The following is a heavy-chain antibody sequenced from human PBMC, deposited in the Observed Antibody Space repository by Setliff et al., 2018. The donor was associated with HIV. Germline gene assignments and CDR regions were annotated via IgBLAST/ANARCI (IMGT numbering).Heavy chain of an antibody. D-gene: IGHD6-13*01. J-gene: IGHJ2*01. Sequence: SETLSLTCTVSGGSIGSGYYYWSWIRQPAGKGLEWIGHIYTSGSTNYNPSLKSRVTMSVDTSKNQFSLKLNSVTTADTAVYYCAREVSASAYSSGWYGRHWYFDLWGRGTLVTVS. CDR1: GGSIGSGYYY. CDR2: IYTSGST. V-gene: IGHV4-61*09. CDR3: AREVSASAYSSGWYGRHWYFDL.